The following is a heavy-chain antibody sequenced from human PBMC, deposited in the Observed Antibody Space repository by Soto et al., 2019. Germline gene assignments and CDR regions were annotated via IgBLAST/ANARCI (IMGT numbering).Heavy chain of an antibody. CDR2: IWYDGSNK. J-gene: IGHJ6*02. Sequence: QVQLVESGGGVVQPGRSQRLSCAASGFTFSSYGMHWVRQAPGKGLEWVAVIWYDGSNKYYADSVKGRFTISRDNSKNTLYLQMNSLRAEDTAVYYCARDMESIAARLRCCYYGMDVWGQGTTVTVSS. V-gene: IGHV3-33*01. D-gene: IGHD6-6*01. CDR3: ARDMESIAARLRCCYYGMDV. CDR1: GFTFSSYG.